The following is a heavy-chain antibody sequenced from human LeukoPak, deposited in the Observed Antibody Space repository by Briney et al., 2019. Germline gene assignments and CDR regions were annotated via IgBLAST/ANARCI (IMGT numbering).Heavy chain of an antibody. Sequence: SEILSLTCTVSGGSISSYYWSWIRQPAGKGLEWIGRISTSGNTNYSPSLKSRVTMSVDTSNNQFFLNLKSVTAADTAVYYCARDSRYYDFWSGYLDYWGQGALVTVSS. CDR3: ARDSRYYDFWSGYLDY. CDR1: GGSISSYY. J-gene: IGHJ4*02. V-gene: IGHV4-4*07. CDR2: ISTSGNT. D-gene: IGHD3-3*01.